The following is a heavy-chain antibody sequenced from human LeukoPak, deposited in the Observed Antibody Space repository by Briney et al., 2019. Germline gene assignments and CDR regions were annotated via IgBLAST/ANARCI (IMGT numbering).Heavy chain of an antibody. J-gene: IGHJ4*02. CDR3: ARGGTYSIGWYIV. V-gene: IGHV3-74*01. Sequence: GSLRLSCAASGFSFSVYEMHWVRQAPGKGLVWVSRINTDGSSTSYADSVKGRFTISRDNAKNTLYLQMNSLRADDTAVYYCARGGTYSIGWYIVWGQGTLVTVSS. D-gene: IGHD6-19*01. CDR1: GFSFSVYE. CDR2: INTDGSST.